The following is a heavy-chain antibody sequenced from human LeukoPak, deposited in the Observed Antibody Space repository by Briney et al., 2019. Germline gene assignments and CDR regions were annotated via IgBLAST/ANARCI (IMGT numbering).Heavy chain of an antibody. J-gene: IGHJ4*02. CDR2: INGDGSST. D-gene: IGHD2-2*01. Sequence: GGSLRLSCAASGFTFSNHWMHWVRQAPGKGLVWVSRINGDGSSTTYADSVKGRITISRDNAKNTLYLQMNSLRAEDTAVYYCARKYCSTTSCLFDNWGQGTLVTVSS. CDR3: ARKYCSTTSCLFDN. V-gene: IGHV3-74*01. CDR1: GFTFSNHW.